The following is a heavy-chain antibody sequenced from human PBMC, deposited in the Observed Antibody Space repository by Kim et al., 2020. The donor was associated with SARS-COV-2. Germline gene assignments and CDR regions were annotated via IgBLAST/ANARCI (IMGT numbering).Heavy chain of an antibody. CDR3: ARDRFSSESVPAAKAYYYGMDV. D-gene: IGHD2-2*01. Sequence: GGSLRLSCAASGFTFSSYGMHWVRQAPGKGLEWVAVIWYDGSNKYYADSVKGRFTISRDNSKNTLYLQMNSLRAEDTAVYYCARDRFSSESVPAAKAYYYGMDVWGQGTTVTVSS. J-gene: IGHJ6*02. V-gene: IGHV3-33*01. CDR2: IWYDGSNK. CDR1: GFTFSSYG.